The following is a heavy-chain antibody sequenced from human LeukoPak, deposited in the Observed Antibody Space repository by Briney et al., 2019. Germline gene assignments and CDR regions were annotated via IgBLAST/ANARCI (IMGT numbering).Heavy chain of an antibody. CDR1: GFTFSDYY. Sequence: GGSLRLSCAASGFTFSDYYMSWIRQAPGKGLEWVSYISSSGSTIYYADSVKGRFTISRDNAKNSLYLQMNSLRAEDTAVYYCARDRRYCSSTSCYGDFDYWGRGTLVTVSS. J-gene: IGHJ4*02. V-gene: IGHV3-11*01. CDR3: ARDRRYCSSTSCYGDFDY. D-gene: IGHD2-2*01. CDR2: ISSSGSTI.